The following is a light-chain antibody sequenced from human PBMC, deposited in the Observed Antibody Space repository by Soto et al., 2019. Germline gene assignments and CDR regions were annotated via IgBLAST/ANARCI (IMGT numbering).Light chain of an antibody. CDR1: TSD. V-gene: IGLV2-14*03. Sequence: QSALTQPASVSGSPGQSITISCTGTTSDVSWYQQHPGKAPKLLIYHVTYRPSGASHRFSGSKFGNTASLTISELQAEDEADYYCSSFTATSIRFGTGTKLTVL. CDR3: SSFTATSIR. J-gene: IGLJ1*01. CDR2: HVT.